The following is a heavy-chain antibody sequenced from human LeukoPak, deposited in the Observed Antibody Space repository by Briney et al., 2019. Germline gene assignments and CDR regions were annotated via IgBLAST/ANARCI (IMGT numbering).Heavy chain of an antibody. V-gene: IGHV3-7*01. D-gene: IGHD3-3*01. Sequence: GGSPRLSCAASGFTFSSYWMSWVRQAPGKGLEWVANIKQEGSEKYYVDSVKGRFTISRDNAKNSLYLQMNSLRAEDTAVYYCVRFLEWLSTWGYYYYYMDVWGKGTTVTVSS. CDR1: GFTFSSYW. CDR3: VRFLEWLSTWGYYYYYMDV. J-gene: IGHJ6*03. CDR2: IKQEGSEK.